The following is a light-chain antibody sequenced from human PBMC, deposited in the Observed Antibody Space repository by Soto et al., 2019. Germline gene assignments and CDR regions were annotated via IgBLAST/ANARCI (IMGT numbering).Light chain of an antibody. V-gene: IGLV2-11*01. Sequence: QSALTQPRSVSGSPGQSVTISCTGTSSDVGGYNYVSWYQQHPGKAPKLMIYDVSKRPSGVPDRFSGSKSGNTASLTISGLQAEDEAAYYCCSYAGSYTWVFGGGTKLTV. J-gene: IGLJ3*02. CDR1: SSDVGGYNY. CDR3: CSYAGSYTWV. CDR2: DVS.